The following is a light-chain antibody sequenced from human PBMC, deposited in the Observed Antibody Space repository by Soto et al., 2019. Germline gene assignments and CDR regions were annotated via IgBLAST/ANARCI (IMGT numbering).Light chain of an antibody. V-gene: IGKV1-17*01. CDR1: QSISNH. CDR2: AAS. CDR3: QQYNNFRWT. Sequence: DIQMTQSPSSLSASVEDRVIITCRASQSISNHLNWYQQKPGKAPKLLIFAASSLQSGVPLRFSGSGSGTEFTLTISSLQPDDVATYYCQQYNNFRWTFGQGTKVDI. J-gene: IGKJ1*01.